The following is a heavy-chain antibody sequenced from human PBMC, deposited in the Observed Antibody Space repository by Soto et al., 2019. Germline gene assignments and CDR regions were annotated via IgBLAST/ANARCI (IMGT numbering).Heavy chain of an antibody. CDR2: IIPIFGTA. Sequence: SVKVSCKASGGTFSSYAISWVRQAPGQGLEWMGGIIPIFGTANYAQKFQGRVTITADESTSTAYMELSSLRSEDTAVYYCAKPVGRWELQPFDYWGQGTLVTVSS. CDR3: AKPVGRWELQPFDY. CDR1: GGTFSSYA. J-gene: IGHJ4*02. D-gene: IGHD1-26*01. V-gene: IGHV1-69*13.